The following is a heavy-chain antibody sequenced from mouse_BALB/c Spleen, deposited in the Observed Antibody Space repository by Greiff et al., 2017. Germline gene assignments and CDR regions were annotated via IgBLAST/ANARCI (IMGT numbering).Heavy chain of an antibody. V-gene: IGHV1S132*01. J-gene: IGHJ2*01. D-gene: IGHD2-1*01. CDR3: ARSGGNYYFDY. Sequence: VQLQQSGAELVKPGASVKLSCKTSGYTFTSYWIQWVKQRPGQGLGWIGEIFPGTGTTYYNEKFKGKATLTIDTSSSTAYMQLSSLTSEDSAVYFCARSGGNYYFDYWGQGTTLTVSS. CDR2: IFPGTGTT. CDR1: GYTFTSYW.